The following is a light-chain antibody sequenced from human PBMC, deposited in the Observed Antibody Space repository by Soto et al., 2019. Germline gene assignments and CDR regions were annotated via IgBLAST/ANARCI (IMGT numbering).Light chain of an antibody. CDR2: GVR. CDR1: SNDIGTYDY. Sequence: QSVLTQPTSVSGSPGQSITISCTGNSNDIGTYDYVCWYQQHPGKAPRLLIHGVRNRPPGISGRFSASKSGLTASLTISGLQAEDEADYYRSSFSANRLYVFGPGTKLTVL. CDR3: SSFSANRLYV. J-gene: IGLJ1*01. V-gene: IGLV2-14*01.